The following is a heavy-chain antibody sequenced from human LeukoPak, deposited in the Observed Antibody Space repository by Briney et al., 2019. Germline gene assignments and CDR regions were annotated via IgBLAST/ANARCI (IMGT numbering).Heavy chain of an antibody. CDR1: GFTFSSYS. V-gene: IGHV3-48*01. J-gene: IGHJ4*02. D-gene: IGHD5-18*01. Sequence: PGGSLRLSCAASGFTFSSYSMNWVRQAPGKGLEWVSYISSSSSTIYYADSVKGRFTISRDNAKNSLYLQMNSLRAEDTAVYYCASKRGYGPLDYWGQGTLVTVSS. CDR3: ASKRGYGPLDY. CDR2: ISSSSSTI.